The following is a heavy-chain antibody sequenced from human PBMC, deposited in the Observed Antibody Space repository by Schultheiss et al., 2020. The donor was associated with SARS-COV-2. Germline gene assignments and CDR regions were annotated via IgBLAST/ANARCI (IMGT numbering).Heavy chain of an antibody. CDR3: AKEIWKYFEY. Sequence: GGSLRLSCAASGFTFSGSGMHWVRQASGKGLEWVGRIRSKANSYATEYAASVKGRFTISRDNSKNTLYLQMNSLSADDTATYYCAKEIWKYFEYWGQGTLVTVSS. CDR1: GFTFSGSG. D-gene: IGHD1-1*01. J-gene: IGHJ4*02. V-gene: IGHV3-73*01. CDR2: IRSKANSYAT.